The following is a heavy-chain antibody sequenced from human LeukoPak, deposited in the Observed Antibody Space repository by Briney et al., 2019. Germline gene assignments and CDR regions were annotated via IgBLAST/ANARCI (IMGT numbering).Heavy chain of an antibody. D-gene: IGHD2-2*01. CDR1: GFTFSSYG. CDR2: IRYDGSNK. V-gene: IGHV3-30*02. J-gene: IGHJ4*02. Sequence: GGSLRLSCAASGFTFSSYGMHWVRQAPGKGLEGVSFIRYDGSNKYYADSVKGRFTISRDNSKNTLYLQMNSLRAEDTAVYYCAKSLTGYCTSTSCVHLDYWGQGTLVTVSS. CDR3: AKSLTGYCTSTSCVHLDY.